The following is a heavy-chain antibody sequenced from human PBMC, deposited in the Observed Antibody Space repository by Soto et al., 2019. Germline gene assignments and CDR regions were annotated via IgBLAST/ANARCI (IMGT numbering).Heavy chain of an antibody. CDR1: GYTFTTYY. CDR3: ARVLFGSGWRYAGNY. CDR2: INPSDGTA. D-gene: IGHD6-19*01. J-gene: IGHJ4*02. V-gene: IGHV1-46*01. Sequence: QVHLVQSGAEVKKPGASVKVSCKASGYTFTTYYVQWVRQAPGQGLEWMGIINPSDGTATYAQKYQCRVTTTRDTSTSTVYMELSSLRSEDTAVYFCARVLFGSGWRYAGNYWGQGTLVTVSS.